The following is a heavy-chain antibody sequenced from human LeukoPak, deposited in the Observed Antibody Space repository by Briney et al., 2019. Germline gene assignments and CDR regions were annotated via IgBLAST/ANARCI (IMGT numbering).Heavy chain of an antibody. J-gene: IGHJ2*01. D-gene: IGHD5-24*01. CDR1: GYTCTSYY. V-gene: IGHV1-46*03. CDR2: INPSGGST. CDR3: ARVTQMAWYFDL. Sequence: GASVKDSCKASGYTCTSYYMHWVGQAPAQGLAWMGIINPSGGSTSYAQKFQGRVTMTRDTSTSTVYMELSSLRSEDTAVYYCARVTQMAWYFDLWGRGTLVTVSS.